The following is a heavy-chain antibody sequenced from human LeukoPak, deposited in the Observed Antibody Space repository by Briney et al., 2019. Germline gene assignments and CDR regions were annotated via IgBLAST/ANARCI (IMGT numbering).Heavy chain of an antibody. CDR1: GYSFTNYW. Sequence: GESLKISCKGSGYSFTNYWIGWVRQMPGKGLEWMGFIYPGDSDTRYSPSFQGQVSISADKSIGTAYLQWSSLKASDTAIYYCARSYCSSGSCYNLNIWGQGTMVTVSS. CDR3: ARSYCSSGSCYNLNI. CDR2: IYPGDSDT. V-gene: IGHV5-51*01. J-gene: IGHJ3*02. D-gene: IGHD2-15*01.